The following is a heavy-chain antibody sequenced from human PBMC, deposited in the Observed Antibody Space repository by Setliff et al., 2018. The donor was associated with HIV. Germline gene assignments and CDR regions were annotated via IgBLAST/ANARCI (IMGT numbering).Heavy chain of an antibody. Sequence: LRLSCAASGFTFSSYSMNWVRQAPGKGLEWVSSISSTSYYIYYADSVKGRFTISRDNAKTSLYLQMNSLRAEDTAVYYCVRQPCSGGSCYSRDFDYWGQGTLVTVSS. CDR2: ISSTSYYI. CDR1: GFTFSSYS. J-gene: IGHJ4*02. D-gene: IGHD2-15*01. CDR3: VRQPCSGGSCYSRDFDY. V-gene: IGHV3-21*01.